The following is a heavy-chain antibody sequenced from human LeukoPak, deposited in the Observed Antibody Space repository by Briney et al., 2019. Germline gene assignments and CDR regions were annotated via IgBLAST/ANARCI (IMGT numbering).Heavy chain of an antibody. CDR2: INHSGST. D-gene: IGHD3-3*01. Sequence: SETLSLTCAVYGGSFSGYYWSWIRQPPGKGLEWIGEINHSGSTNYNPSLKSRVTISVDTSKNQFSLKLSSVTAADTAVYYCARSDYDFWSGSILGSDYWGQGTLVTVSS. CDR3: ARSDYDFWSGSILGSDY. V-gene: IGHV4-34*01. J-gene: IGHJ4*02. CDR1: GGSFSGYY.